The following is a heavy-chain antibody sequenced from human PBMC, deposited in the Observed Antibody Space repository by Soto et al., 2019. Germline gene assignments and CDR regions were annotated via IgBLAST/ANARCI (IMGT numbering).Heavy chain of an antibody. D-gene: IGHD3-10*01. CDR2: IFTRDSGT. V-gene: IGHV5-51*01. Sequence: GESLKISCKGPGHLFNNHWIGWVRQTPGKGLEWMGLIFTRDSGTKTSPSFQGHVSFSVDNSINTVYLQWTSLKTTDTGIYFCARGYFDSGHGYDLWGQGTLVTVSS. J-gene: IGHJ5*02. CDR1: GHLFNNHW. CDR3: ARGYFDSGHGYDL.